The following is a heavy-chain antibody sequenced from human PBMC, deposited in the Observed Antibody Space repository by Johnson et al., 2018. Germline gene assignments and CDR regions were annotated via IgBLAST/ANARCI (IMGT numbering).Heavy chain of an antibody. CDR3: ARASVSGHSCCYYSVVV. D-gene: IGHD2-15*01. CDR1: GFTLSDYH. Sequence: QVQLVESGGALVKPGGSLRLSCEASGFTLSDYHMSWIRQAPGRGPEWVSYISPSGTRIYYADSVKGRYTISRDTSKNSQYLTMDSLRADDTAVYYCARASVSGHSCCYYSVVVWGKRTTVTVSS. CDR2: ISPSGTRI. J-gene: IGHJ6*03. V-gene: IGHV3-11*04.